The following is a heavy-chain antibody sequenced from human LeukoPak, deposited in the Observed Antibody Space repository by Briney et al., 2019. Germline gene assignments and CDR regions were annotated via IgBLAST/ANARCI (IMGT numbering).Heavy chain of an antibody. CDR1: GGSISDISYY. J-gene: IGHJ4*02. CDR3: AACPWCRGSCFFDY. Sequence: PSETLSLTCTVSGGSISDISYYWGWIRQPPGKDLEWIGGIHYSGSTSYKASLKSRVTISVDTSKNQFSLDLSSVTAADTAVYYCAACPWCRGSCFFDYWGQGTLVTVSS. D-gene: IGHD2-15*01. V-gene: IGHV4-39*01. CDR2: IHYSGST.